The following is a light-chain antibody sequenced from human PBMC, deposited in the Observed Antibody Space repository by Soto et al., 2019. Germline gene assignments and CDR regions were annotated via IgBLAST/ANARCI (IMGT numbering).Light chain of an antibody. V-gene: IGLV2-14*01. J-gene: IGLJ1*01. Sequence: QSVLTQPASVSGSPGQSITISCTGTSSDVGTYNYVSWYQHHPGKAPKLIIYEVSNRPSGVSNRFSGSKSGSTASLTISGLQAEDEADYHCTSYTRDTDLVFGTGPKVTV. CDR1: SSDVGTYNY. CDR3: TSYTRDTDLV. CDR2: EVS.